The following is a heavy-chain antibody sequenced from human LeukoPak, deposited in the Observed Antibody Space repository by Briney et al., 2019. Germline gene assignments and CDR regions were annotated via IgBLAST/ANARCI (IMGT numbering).Heavy chain of an antibody. J-gene: IGHJ4*02. CDR1: GFTFSSYW. Sequence: GGSLRLSCAASGFTFSSYWMHWVRQAPGKGLVWVSRINSDGSSTSYADSVKGRFTISRDDSKSIAYLQMNSLKTEDTAVYYCTRGGQWQQPFDYWGQGTLVTVSS. V-gene: IGHV3-74*01. D-gene: IGHD6-19*01. CDR3: TRGGQWQQPFDY. CDR2: INSDGSST.